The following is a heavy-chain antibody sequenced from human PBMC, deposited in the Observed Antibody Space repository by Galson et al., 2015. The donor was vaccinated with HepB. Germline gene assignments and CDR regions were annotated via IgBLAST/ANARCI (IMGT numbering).Heavy chain of an antibody. D-gene: IGHD3-16*02. Sequence: SVKVSCKASGYTFTSYAMHWVRQAPGQRLEWMGWINAGNGNTKYSQKFQGRVTITRDTSASTAYMELSSLRSEDTAVYYCARGLGRLGELSIGGYWGQGTLVTVSS. J-gene: IGHJ4*02. V-gene: IGHV1-3*01. CDR1: GYTFTSYA. CDR2: INAGNGNT. CDR3: ARGLGRLGELSIGGY.